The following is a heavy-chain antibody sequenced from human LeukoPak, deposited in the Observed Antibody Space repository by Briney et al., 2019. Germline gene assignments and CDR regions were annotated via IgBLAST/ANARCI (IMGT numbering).Heavy chain of an antibody. CDR1: GFTFSSYA. D-gene: IGHD6-13*01. Sequence: GGSLRLSCAASGFTFSSYAMSWVRQAPGKGLEWVSAISGSGGSTYYADSVKGRFTISRDNSKNTLYLQMNSLRAEDTAVYYCARYRSTYSSSWYDHETGYYYMDVWGKGTTVTVSS. CDR2: ISGSGGST. J-gene: IGHJ6*03. CDR3: ARYRSTYSSSWYDHETGYYYMDV. V-gene: IGHV3-23*01.